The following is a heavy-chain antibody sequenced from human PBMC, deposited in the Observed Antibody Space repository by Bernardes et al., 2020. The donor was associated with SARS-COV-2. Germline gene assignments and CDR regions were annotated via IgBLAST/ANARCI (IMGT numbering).Heavy chain of an antibody. J-gene: IGHJ6*02. CDR2: RYSRGSA. CDR3: AGSSCGIDCYIGGLRSWDYGMDV. V-gene: IGHV4-39*01. D-gene: IGHD2-21*01. Sequence: SETLSLTCTVSGGSISSSNYYWGWIRQAPGKGLEWIGSRYSRGSAYYNPSLPSRVTESADTSKNQFSLRLSFATIADTAVYYFAGSSCGIDCYIGGLRSWDYGMDVWGQGTTVIVS. CDR1: GGSISSSNYY.